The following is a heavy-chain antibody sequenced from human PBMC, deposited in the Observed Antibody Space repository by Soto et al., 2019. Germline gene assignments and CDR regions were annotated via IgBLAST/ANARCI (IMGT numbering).Heavy chain of an antibody. D-gene: IGHD1-1*01. CDR2: INSGGGAT. CDR3: ARCFTYGTLTYFHT. CDR1: GFTFSTYW. Sequence: PGGSLRLSCAASGFTFSTYWMHWFRQAPGKGLMWVSRINSGGGATAYADSVKGRFTISRDNAKNTLYLQMNGLRAEDTALYYCARCFTYGTLTYFHTGGQEPQLTVPS. V-gene: IGHV3-74*01. J-gene: IGHJ4*02.